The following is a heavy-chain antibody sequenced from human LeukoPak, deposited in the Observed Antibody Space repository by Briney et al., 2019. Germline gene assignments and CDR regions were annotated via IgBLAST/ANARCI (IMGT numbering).Heavy chain of an antibody. CDR1: GGSISTSSYY. CDR3: ARHNFHIVSRYYFDY. Sequence: SETLSLTCTVSGGSISTSSYYWDLIRQPPGKGLEWIATIYYSGSTYYNPSLKSRVTISVDTSENQFSLKLSSVTAADTAVYYCARHNFHIVSRYYFDYWGQGTLVTVSS. J-gene: IGHJ4*02. D-gene: IGHD5/OR15-5a*01. CDR2: IYYSGST. V-gene: IGHV4-39*01.